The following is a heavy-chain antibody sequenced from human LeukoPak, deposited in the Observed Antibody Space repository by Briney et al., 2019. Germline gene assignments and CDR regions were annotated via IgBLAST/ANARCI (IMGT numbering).Heavy chain of an antibody. J-gene: IGHJ6*02. CDR2: IYTSGST. D-gene: IGHD3-22*01. CDR3: AGETDDSSGYSYPYYYYGMDV. V-gene: IGHV4-61*02. Sequence: SQTLSLTCTVSGGSISSGSYYWSWIRQPAGKGLEWIGRIYTSGSTNYNPSLKSRVTISVDTSKNQFSLKLSSVTAADTAVYYCAGETDDSSGYSYPYYYYGMDVWGQGTTVTVSS. CDR1: GGSISSGSYY.